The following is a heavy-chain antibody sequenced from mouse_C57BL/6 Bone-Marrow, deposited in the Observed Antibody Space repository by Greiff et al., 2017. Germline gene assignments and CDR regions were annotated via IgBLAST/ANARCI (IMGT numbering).Heavy chain of an antibody. J-gene: IGHJ2*01. Sequence: QVHVKQPGAELVKPGASVKLSCKASGYTFTSYWMHWVKQRPGQGLEWIGMIHPNSGSTNYNEKFKSKATLTVDKSSSTAYMQLSSLTSEDSAVYYCARDYYGSRRDYFDYWGQGTTLTVSS. CDR3: ARDYYGSRRDYFDY. CDR2: IHPNSGST. D-gene: IGHD1-1*01. V-gene: IGHV1-64*01. CDR1: GYTFTSYW.